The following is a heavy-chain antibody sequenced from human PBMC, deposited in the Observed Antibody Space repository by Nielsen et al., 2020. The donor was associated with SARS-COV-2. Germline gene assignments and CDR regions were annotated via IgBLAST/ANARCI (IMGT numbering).Heavy chain of an antibody. CDR1: GFTFNSVG. J-gene: IGHJ4*02. V-gene: IGHV3-30*19. CDR2: VSTEGGTT. Sequence: GGFLRLSCAASGFTFNSVGMHWVRQAPGKGLEWVAVVSTEGGTTYYADSVKGRFTIARDNSQNTLYLHMTSLRADDTAVYFCTRESLRSGMSRYSFGSWGQGTLLTVSS. CDR3: TRESLRSGMSRYSFGS. D-gene: IGHD3-16*01.